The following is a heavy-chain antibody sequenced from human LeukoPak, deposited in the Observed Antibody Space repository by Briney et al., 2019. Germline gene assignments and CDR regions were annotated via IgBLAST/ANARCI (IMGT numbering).Heavy chain of an antibody. V-gene: IGHV3-7*01. CDR1: GFTFSSYW. CDR2: IKQDGSEK. J-gene: IGHJ4*02. CDR3: ARDQGDFWSGYGRDY. D-gene: IGHD3-3*01. Sequence: GGSLRLSCAASGFTFSSYWMSWVRQAPGKGLEWVANIKQDGSEKYYVDSVKGRFTISRDNAKNSLYLQMNSLSAEDTAVYYCARDQGDFWSGYGRDYWGQGTLVTVSS.